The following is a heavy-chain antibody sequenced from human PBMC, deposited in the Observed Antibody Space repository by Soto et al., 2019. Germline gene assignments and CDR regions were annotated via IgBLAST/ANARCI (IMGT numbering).Heavy chain of an antibody. D-gene: IGHD6-6*01. J-gene: IGHJ4*02. Sequence: SVKFSCTASGGTFSSYAISWVRQAPGQGLEWMGGIIPIFGTANYAQKFQGRVTITADESTSTAYMELSSLRSEDTAVYYCAGEYSSSSCFDYWGQGTLVTVSS. CDR2: IIPIFGTA. CDR1: GGTFSSYA. V-gene: IGHV1-69*01. CDR3: AGEYSSSSCFDY.